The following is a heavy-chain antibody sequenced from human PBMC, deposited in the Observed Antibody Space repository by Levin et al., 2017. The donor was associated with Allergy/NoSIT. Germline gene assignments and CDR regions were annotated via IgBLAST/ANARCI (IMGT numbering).Heavy chain of an antibody. D-gene: IGHD6-19*01. CDR1: EFTFNKYS. CDR3: AGGTSGWDFDF. Sequence: GESLKISCAASEFTFNKYSINWVRQAPGGGLEWLSYISSDSKNIYYSDSVKGRFTISRDTAKNSLFLQMNSLRAEDTAIYYCAGGTSGWDFDFWGQGTLVTVSS. J-gene: IGHJ4*02. V-gene: IGHV3-48*01. CDR2: ISSDSKNI.